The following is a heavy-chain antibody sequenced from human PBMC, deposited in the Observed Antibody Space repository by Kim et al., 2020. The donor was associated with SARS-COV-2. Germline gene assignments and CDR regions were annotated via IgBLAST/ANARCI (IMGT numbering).Heavy chain of an antibody. CDR3: AHRQANSGSYEPFDF. CDR1: GFSLTTRGVG. Sequence: SGPTLVKPTQTLTLTCTFSGFSLTTRGVGVGWIRQPPGKALELLALIYWDDDKRYSPSLRSRLTITKGTSENHVVLTMTNMDPVETATYYCAHRQANSGSYEPFDFWVQGTLVTVSS. CDR2: IYWDDDK. D-gene: IGHD1-26*01. J-gene: IGHJ4*02. V-gene: IGHV2-5*02.